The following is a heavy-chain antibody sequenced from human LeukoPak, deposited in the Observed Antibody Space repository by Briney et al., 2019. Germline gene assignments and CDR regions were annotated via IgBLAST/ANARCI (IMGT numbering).Heavy chain of an antibody. CDR1: GYTFTNYA. D-gene: IGHD3-16*02. CDR2: IHPSTGNP. CDR3: ARAFQSLGGLSLPDY. Sequence: WASVKVSCKTSGYTFTNYAMNWVRQAPGQGLEWMGWIHPSTGNPTYAQGFTGRFVFSLDTSVSTTYLQISSLKAEDTAVYYCARAFQSLGGLSLPDYWGQGTLVTVSS. J-gene: IGHJ4*02. V-gene: IGHV7-4-1*02.